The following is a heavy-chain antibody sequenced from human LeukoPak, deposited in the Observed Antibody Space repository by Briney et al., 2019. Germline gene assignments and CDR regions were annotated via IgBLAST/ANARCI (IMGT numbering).Heavy chain of an antibody. J-gene: IGHJ4*02. CDR1: GGSISSSSYY. Sequence: SETLSLTCTVSGGSISSSSYYWGWIRQPPGKGLEWIGSIYYSGSTYYNPSLKSRVTISVDTSKNQFSLKLSSVTAADTAVYYCARLLVGYDFWSGYLDYWGQGTLVTVSS. CDR2: IYYSGST. V-gene: IGHV4-39*01. D-gene: IGHD3-3*01. CDR3: ARLLVGYDFWSGYLDY.